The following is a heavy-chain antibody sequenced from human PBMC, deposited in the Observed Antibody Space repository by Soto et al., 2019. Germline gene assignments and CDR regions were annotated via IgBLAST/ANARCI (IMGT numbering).Heavy chain of an antibody. CDR2: LDGVGTGT. CDR1: GFTFTTYW. J-gene: IGHJ4*02. Sequence: EVQLVQSGGGSVQPGGSLRLSCAASGFTFTTYWMHWVRQVPGKWLVWVSRLDGVGTGTSYLDSVWCRFTSSRDNAENTLYLQMNSLRAEDTAVDYCTTVFEYWGQGTLGTVSS. CDR3: TTVFEY. V-gene: IGHV3-74*01.